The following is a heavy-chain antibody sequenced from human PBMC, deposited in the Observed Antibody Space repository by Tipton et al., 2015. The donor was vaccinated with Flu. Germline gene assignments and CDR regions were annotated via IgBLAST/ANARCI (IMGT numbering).Heavy chain of an antibody. V-gene: IGHV3-53*01. D-gene: IGHD2-15*01. CDR3: ARHNGDIEITGDYFYYFGMDV. Sequence: SLRLSCAASGFTVSGNYISWVRQAPGKGLEWVSLITGRDITYYADSVKGRFTISRDNSKNSLYLQLNSLRPEDTAMYYCARHNGDIEITGDYFYYFGMDVWGQGTTVTVSS. J-gene: IGHJ6*02. CDR1: GFTVSGNY. CDR2: ITGRDIT.